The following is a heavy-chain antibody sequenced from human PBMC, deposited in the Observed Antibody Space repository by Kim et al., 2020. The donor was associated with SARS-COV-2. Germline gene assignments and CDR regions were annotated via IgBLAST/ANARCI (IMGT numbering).Heavy chain of an antibody. CDR1: GGSISSSTYY. CDR3: ASKISTTIDY. D-gene: IGHD1-7*01. V-gene: IGHV4-39*01. J-gene: IGHJ4*02. CDR2: IAYSGST. Sequence: SETLSLTCAVSGGSISSSTYYWGWIRQPPGKGLEWIGTIAYSGSTYYNPSLKGRASVSVDTSKNQFSLKLTSVTAADTAVYYCASKISTTIDYWGQGTLVTVSS.